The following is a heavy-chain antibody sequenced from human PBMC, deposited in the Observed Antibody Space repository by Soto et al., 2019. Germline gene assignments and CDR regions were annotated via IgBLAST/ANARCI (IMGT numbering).Heavy chain of an antibody. Sequence: SETLSLTCTVSGDSISTFYWGWMRQSPGKELEWIGYVYYTGSTNYNPSLKSRVTISVDRSKNQFSLKLTSANAADTAVYYCARGRTVRNYADDSSDYFYFFDYWGQGTQVTVPS. CDR2: VYYTGST. J-gene: IGHJ4*02. CDR1: GDSISTFY. CDR3: ARGRTVRNYADDSSDYFYFFDY. V-gene: IGHV4-59*01. D-gene: IGHD3-22*01.